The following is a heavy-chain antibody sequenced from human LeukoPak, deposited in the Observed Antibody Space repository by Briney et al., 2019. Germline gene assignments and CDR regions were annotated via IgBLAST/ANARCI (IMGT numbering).Heavy chain of an antibody. D-gene: IGHD3-3*01. CDR2: ISAYNGNT. Sequence: ASVKVSCKASGYTFTSYGISWVRQAPGQGLEWMGWISAYNGNTNYAQKLQGRVTMTTDTTTSTAYMELRSLRSDDTAVYYCARVVYCDFWSGYLENNWFDPWGQGTLVTVSS. CDR1: GYTFTSYG. V-gene: IGHV1-18*01. J-gene: IGHJ5*02. CDR3: ARVVYCDFWSGYLENNWFDP.